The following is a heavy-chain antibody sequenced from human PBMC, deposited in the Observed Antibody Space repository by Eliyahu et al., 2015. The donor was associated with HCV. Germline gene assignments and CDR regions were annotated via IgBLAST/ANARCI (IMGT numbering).Heavy chain of an antibody. J-gene: IGHJ4*02. CDR3: AREGSGSYWPYYFDY. D-gene: IGHD1-26*01. Sequence: EVQLVESGGGLVQPGGSLRLSCAASGFTFGSYWMHWVRQAPGKGLVWVSRINSDGSSTSYADSVKGRFTISRDNAKNTLYLQMNSLRAEDTAVYYCAREGSGSYWPYYFDYWGQGTLVTVSS. CDR1: GFTFGSYW. CDR2: INSDGSST. V-gene: IGHV3-74*01.